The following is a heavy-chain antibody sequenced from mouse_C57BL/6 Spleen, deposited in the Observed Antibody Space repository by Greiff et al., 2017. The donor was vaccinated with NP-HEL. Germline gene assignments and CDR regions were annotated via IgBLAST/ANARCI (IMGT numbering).Heavy chain of an antibody. J-gene: IGHJ2*01. CDR3: ARGGLLGFDY. V-gene: IGHV1-54*01. Sequence: VQRVESGAELVRPGTSVKVSCKASGYAFTNYLIEWVKQRPGQGLEWIGVINPGSGGTNYNEKFKGKATLTADKSSSTAYMQLSSLTSEDSAVYFCARGGLLGFDYWGQGTTLTVSS. CDR2: INPGSGGT. CDR1: GYAFTNYL. D-gene: IGHD3-1*01.